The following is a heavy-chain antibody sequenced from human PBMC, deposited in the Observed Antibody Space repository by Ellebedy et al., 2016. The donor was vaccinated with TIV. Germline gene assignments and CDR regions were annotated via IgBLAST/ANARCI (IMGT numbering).Heavy chain of an antibody. J-gene: IGHJ6*02. V-gene: IGHV1-2*02. D-gene: IGHD5-18*01. CDR2: INPNSGGT. CDR1: GGTFSSYA. Sequence: ASVKVSCKASGGTFSSYAISWVRQAPGQGLEWMGWINPNSGGTNYAQKFQGRVTMTRDTSISTAYMELSRLRSDDTAVYYCARVIGYRYGLGNTGDYYYYGMDVWGQGTTVTVSS. CDR3: ARVIGYRYGLGNTGDYYYYGMDV.